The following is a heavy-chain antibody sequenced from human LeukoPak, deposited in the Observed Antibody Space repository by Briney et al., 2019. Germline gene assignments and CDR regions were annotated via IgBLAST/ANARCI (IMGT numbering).Heavy chain of an antibody. CDR2: INQDGSEK. V-gene: IGHV3-7*01. Sequence: PGGSLGLSCAASGFTFSSYWMSWVRQARGKGLEWVANINQDGSEKSYVDSVKGRFTISRDNAKTSLYLQMNSLRAEDTAVYYCARAPEGSGSSYYFDYWGQGTLVTVSS. J-gene: IGHJ4*02. CDR1: GFTFSSYW. D-gene: IGHD3-10*01. CDR3: ARAPEGSGSSYYFDY.